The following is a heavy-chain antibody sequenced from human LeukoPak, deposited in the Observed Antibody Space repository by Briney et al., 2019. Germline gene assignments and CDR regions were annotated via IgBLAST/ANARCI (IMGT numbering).Heavy chain of an antibody. CDR1: GGSFSGYY. Sequence: SSETLSLTCAVYGGSFSGYYWSWIRQPPGKGLEWIGEIKHSGSTNYNPSLKSRVTISVDTSKNQFSLKLSSVTATDTAVYYCARGGDYTGDYYYYYGMDVWGQGTTVTVSS. CDR3: ARGGDYTGDYYYYYGMDV. CDR2: IKHSGST. D-gene: IGHD4-17*01. V-gene: IGHV4-34*01. J-gene: IGHJ6*02.